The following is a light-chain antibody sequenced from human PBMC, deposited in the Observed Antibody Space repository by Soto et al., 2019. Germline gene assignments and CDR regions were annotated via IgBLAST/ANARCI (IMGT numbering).Light chain of an antibody. CDR1: QSVSSSY. Sequence: EIVLTQSPATLSVSPGESATLSCRASQSVSSSYLAWYQQKPGQAPRLLIYGASTRATGIPARFSGSGSGTEFTLTISSLQSEDFAVYYCQQYNNWPPLTFGQGTRLEIK. CDR2: GAS. CDR3: QQYNNWPPLT. V-gene: IGKV3-15*01. J-gene: IGKJ5*01.